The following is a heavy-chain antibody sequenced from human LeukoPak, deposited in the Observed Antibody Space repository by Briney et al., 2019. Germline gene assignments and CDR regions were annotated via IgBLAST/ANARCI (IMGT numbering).Heavy chain of an antibody. CDR3: AREGSSHSDY. V-gene: IGHV4-34*01. J-gene: IGHJ4*02. CDR2: INHSGST. Sequence: SETLSLTCAVYGGSFSGYYWSWIRQPPGKGLEWIGEINHSGSTNYNPSLKSRVTISVDTSKNQFSLKLSSVTAADTAVYYCAREGSSHSDYWGQGALVTVSS. CDR1: GGSFSGYY. D-gene: IGHD1-26*01.